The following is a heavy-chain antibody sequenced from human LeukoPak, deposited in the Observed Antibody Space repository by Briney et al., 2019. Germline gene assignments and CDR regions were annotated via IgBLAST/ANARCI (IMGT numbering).Heavy chain of an antibody. D-gene: IGHD5-24*01. CDR3: ARDQIGGGYKPLDY. V-gene: IGHV4-61*01. J-gene: IGHJ4*02. CDR1: SGSFSSGSYY. Sequence: PSETLSLTCTVSSGSFSSGSYYWSWIRQPPGKGLEWIGYIYSSGSTNYNPSLKSRVTISADTSKNQFSLKLNSVTAADTAVYYCARDQIGGGYKPLDYWGEGTLVTVSS. CDR2: IYSSGST.